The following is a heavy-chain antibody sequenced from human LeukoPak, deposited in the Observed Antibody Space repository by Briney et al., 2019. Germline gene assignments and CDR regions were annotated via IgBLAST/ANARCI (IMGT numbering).Heavy chain of an antibody. CDR1: GFTFSSYS. V-gene: IGHV3-21*01. D-gene: IGHD2-2*02. CDR2: ISSSSSYI. J-gene: IGHJ3*02. CDR3: ARATYCSSTSCYKGSAFDI. Sequence: GGSLRLSCAASGFTFSSYSMNWVRQAPGKGLEWVSSISSSSSYIYYADSVKGRFTISRDNAKNSLYLQMNSLRAEDTAVYYCARATYCSSTSCYKGSAFDIWGQGTMVTVSS.